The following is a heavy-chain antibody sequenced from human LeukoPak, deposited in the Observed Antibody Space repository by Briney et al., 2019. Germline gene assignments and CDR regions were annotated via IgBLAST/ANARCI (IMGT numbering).Heavy chain of an antibody. D-gene: IGHD4-17*01. J-gene: IGHJ4*02. Sequence: ASVQVSCKPSGFTFINYYMHWVRQAPGQGLEWLGIINLSGGSTHYPQKFQDRVTMTRDTSTSTVYMELSSLRSEDTAVYYCARDLDYGEKSEDYWGQGTLVTVSS. CDR3: ARDLDYGEKSEDY. V-gene: IGHV1-46*01. CDR2: INLSGGST. CDR1: GFTFINYY.